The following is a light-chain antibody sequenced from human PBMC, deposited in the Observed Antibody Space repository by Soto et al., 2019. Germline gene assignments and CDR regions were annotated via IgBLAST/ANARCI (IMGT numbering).Light chain of an antibody. Sequence: DIVLTQSPGTLSLSPGERVILSCRTSQSISSSALAWYQQKPGQAPSLLIYGSSRRATGIPDRFSGSGSGTDFTLTISSLEPEDFAVYFRQQYVTSPYTFGQGTKLEI. CDR1: QSISSSA. CDR2: GSS. J-gene: IGKJ2*01. CDR3: QQYVTSPYT. V-gene: IGKV3-20*01.